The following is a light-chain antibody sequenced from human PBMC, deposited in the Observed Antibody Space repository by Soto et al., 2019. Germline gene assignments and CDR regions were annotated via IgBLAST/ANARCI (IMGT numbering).Light chain of an antibody. V-gene: IGLV2-23*02. CDR2: EVS. J-gene: IGLJ1*01. CDR1: SSDVGSYNL. Sequence: LTQPASVSGSPGQSITISCTGTSSDVGSYNLVSWYQQHPGKAPKLMIYEVSKRPSGVSNRFSGSKSGNTASPTISGLQAEDEADYYCCSYAGSSTFYVFGTGTKVTVL. CDR3: CSYAGSSTFYV.